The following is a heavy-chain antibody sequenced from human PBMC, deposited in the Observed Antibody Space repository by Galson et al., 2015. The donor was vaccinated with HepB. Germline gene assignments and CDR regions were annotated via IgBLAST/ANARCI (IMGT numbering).Heavy chain of an antibody. J-gene: IGHJ4*02. CDR3: ARRGSSSCLDY. V-gene: IGHV3-33*01. Sequence: SLRLSCAASGFTFSSYGMHWVRQAPGKGLEWVAVIWYDGSNKYYADSVKGRFTISRDNSKNTLYLQMNSLRAEDTAVYYCARRGSSSCLDYWGQGTLVTVSS. CDR1: GFTFSSYG. CDR2: IWYDGSNK. D-gene: IGHD6-6*01.